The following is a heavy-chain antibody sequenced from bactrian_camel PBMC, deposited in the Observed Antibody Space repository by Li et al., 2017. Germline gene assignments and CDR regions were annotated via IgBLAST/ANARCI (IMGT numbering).Heavy chain of an antibody. CDR3: AAEGLEAYCGGNY. V-gene: IGHV3S68*01. D-gene: IGHD2*01. J-gene: IGHJ4*01. CDR1: GFTSNGCS. CDR2: ISLDGTP. Sequence: HVQLVESGGGSVQDGGSLRLSCTAPGFTSNGCSMDWFRQAAGKEREWVSSISLDGTPMYADSVEGRFTISQDKAKNTAYLEMRDLRPEDTAMYYCAAEGLEAYCGGNYWGQGTQVTVS.